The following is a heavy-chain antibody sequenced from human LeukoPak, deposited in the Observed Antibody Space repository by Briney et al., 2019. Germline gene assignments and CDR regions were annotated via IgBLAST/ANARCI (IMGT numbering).Heavy chain of an antibody. CDR2: IYYSGST. CDR3: ARQRLYCRGGSCPKWFDP. Sequence: SETLSLTCTVSAGSISSSSYYWGWIRQPPGKGLEWIGSIYYSGSTYYNPSLKSRVTISVDTSKNQFSLKLSSVTAADTAVYYCARQRLYCRGGSCPKWFDPWGQGTLVTVSS. V-gene: IGHV4-39*01. J-gene: IGHJ5*02. D-gene: IGHD2-15*01. CDR1: AGSISSSSYY.